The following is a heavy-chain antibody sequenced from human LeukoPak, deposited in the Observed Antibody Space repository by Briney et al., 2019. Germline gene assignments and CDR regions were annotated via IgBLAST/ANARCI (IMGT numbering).Heavy chain of an antibody. CDR3: ARLIVGATDFDY. J-gene: IGHJ4*02. D-gene: IGHD1-26*01. CDR2: IYYSGST. Sequence: SETLSLTCTVYGGSIIGYYWSWIRQPPGKGLEWIGYIYYSGSTNYNPSLKSRVTISVDTSKNQFSLKLSSVTAADTAVYYCARLIVGATDFDYWGQGTLVTVSS. CDR1: GGSIIGYY. V-gene: IGHV4-59*12.